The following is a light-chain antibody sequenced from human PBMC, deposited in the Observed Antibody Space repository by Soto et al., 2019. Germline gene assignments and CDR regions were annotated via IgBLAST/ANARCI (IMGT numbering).Light chain of an antibody. V-gene: IGKV3-20*01. CDR3: QQYGRSPPFT. J-gene: IGKJ3*01. CDR2: GAS. Sequence: EIVLTQSPGTLSSSPGERATLSCRASQSVSSSYIAWYQQNPGQAPRLLIYGASRRATGIPDRFSGSGSGTDFTLTISSLEPEDFAVYFCQQYGRSPPFTFGQGTKVDIK. CDR1: QSVSSSY.